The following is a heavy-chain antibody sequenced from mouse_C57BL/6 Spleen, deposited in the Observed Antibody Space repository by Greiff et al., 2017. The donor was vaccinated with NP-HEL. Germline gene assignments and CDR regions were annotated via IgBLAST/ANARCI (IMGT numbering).Heavy chain of an antibody. J-gene: IGHJ4*01. Sequence: VQLQQPGAELVKPGASVKMSCKASGYTFTSYWITWVKQRPGQGLEWIGDIYPGSGSTNYNEKFKSKATLTVDTSSSTAYMQLSSLTSEDSAVYYCARGHYGYDLYAMDYWGQGTSVTVSS. D-gene: IGHD2-2*01. V-gene: IGHV1-55*01. CDR1: GYTFTSYW. CDR2: IYPGSGST. CDR3: ARGHYGYDLYAMDY.